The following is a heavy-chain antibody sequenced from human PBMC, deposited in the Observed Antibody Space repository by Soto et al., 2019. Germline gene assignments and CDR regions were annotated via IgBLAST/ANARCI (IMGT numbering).Heavy chain of an antibody. Sequence: GASVKVSCKASGYTFTSYGISWVRQAPGQGLEWMGWISAYNGNTNYAQKLQGRVTMTTDTSTSTAYMELRSLKSDDTAVYYCVVAAQPYYFDYWGQGTLVTVSS. CDR1: GYTFTSYG. V-gene: IGHV1-18*01. D-gene: IGHD2-15*01. J-gene: IGHJ4*02. CDR3: VVAAQPYYFDY. CDR2: ISAYNGNT.